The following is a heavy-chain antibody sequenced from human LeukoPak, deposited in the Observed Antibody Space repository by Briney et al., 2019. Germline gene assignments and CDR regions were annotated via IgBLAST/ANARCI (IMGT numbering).Heavy chain of an antibody. V-gene: IGHV3-23*01. J-gene: IGHJ3*01. CDR3: ARALKTTEIVVVPAASH. CDR2: IIGSGGRT. CDR1: GFAFSSYA. Sequence: GGSLRLSCAASGFAFSSYAMSWVRQAPGKGLGWVSAIIGSGGRTYYAHPVKGRFTISRDNAKNSLYLQMNSLRAEATAVYYCARALKTTEIVVVPAASHWGQGTMVTVSS. D-gene: IGHD2-2*01.